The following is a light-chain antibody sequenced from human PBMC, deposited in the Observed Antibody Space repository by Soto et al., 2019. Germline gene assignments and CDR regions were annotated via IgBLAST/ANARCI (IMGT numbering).Light chain of an antibody. CDR3: QQLNSYPPST. Sequence: DIQLTQSPSFLSASVGDRVTITCRASQGISSYLAWYQQKPGKAPKLLTCAASTLQSGVPSRFSGSGSGTEFTLTISSLQPEDFATYYCQQLNSYPPSTFGQGTKLEIK. CDR1: QGISSY. V-gene: IGKV1-9*01. CDR2: AAS. J-gene: IGKJ2*01.